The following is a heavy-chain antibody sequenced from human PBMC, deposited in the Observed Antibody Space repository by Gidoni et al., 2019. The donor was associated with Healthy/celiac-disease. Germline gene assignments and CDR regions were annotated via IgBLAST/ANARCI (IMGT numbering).Heavy chain of an antibody. J-gene: IGHJ5*02. CDR3: ARDVVVTTLLGWFDP. V-gene: IGHV1-18*01. Sequence: QFQLVQSGAEVKKPGASVKVSCKASGYTFTSYGISWVRQAPGQGLEWMGWISAYNGHTNYAQKLQGRVTMTTDTSTSTAYMELRSLRSDDTAVYYCARDVVVTTLLGWFDPWGQGTLGTVSS. CDR1: GYTFTSYG. CDR2: ISAYNGHT. D-gene: IGHD2-21*02.